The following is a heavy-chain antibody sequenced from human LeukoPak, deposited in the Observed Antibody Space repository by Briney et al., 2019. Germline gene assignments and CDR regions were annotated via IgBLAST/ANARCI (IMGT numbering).Heavy chain of an antibody. V-gene: IGHV3-15*01. CDR1: GFTFSNAW. D-gene: IGHD2-15*01. CDR3: TLYCSGGSCYYYYYYMDV. J-gene: IGHJ6*03. Sequence: GGSLRLSCAASGFTFSNAWMSWVRQAPGKGLERVGRIKSKTDGGTTDYAAPVKGRFTISRDDSKNTLYLQMNSLKTEDTAVYYCTLYCSGGSCYYYYYYMDVWGKGTTVTVSS. CDR2: IKSKTDGGTT.